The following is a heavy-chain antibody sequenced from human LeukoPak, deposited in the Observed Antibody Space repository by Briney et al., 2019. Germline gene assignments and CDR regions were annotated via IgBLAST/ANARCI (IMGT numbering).Heavy chain of an antibody. CDR2: ISSSSSYI. D-gene: IGHD3-10*01. CDR1: GFTFSSYS. V-gene: IGHV3-21*01. Sequence: GGSLRLSCAASGFTFSSYSMNWVRQAPGKGLEWVSSISSSSSYIYYADSVKGRFTISRDNAKNSLYLQMNSLRAEDTAVYYCATYGSGRRPFDYWGRGTLVTVSS. CDR3: ATYGSGRRPFDY. J-gene: IGHJ4*02.